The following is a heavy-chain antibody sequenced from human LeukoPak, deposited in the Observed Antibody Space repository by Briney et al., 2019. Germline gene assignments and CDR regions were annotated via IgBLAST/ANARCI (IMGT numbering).Heavy chain of an antibody. V-gene: IGHV4-34*01. CDR1: GGSFSGYY. CDR2: INHSGST. D-gene: IGHD3-10*01. Sequence: PSETLSLTCAVYGGSFSGYYWSWIRQPPGKGLEWIGEINHSGSTNYNPSLKSRVTISVDTSKNQFSLKLSSVTAADTAVYYCARGLSGSGSYWPYFDYWGQGTLVTVSS. J-gene: IGHJ4*02. CDR3: ARGLSGSGSYWPYFDY.